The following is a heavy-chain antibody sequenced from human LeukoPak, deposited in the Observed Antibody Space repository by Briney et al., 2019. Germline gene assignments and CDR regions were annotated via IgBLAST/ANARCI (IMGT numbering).Heavy chain of an antibody. CDR1: GFTFSTFG. CDR2: IQSDGSKQ. V-gene: IGHV3-33*01. J-gene: IGHJ5*02. Sequence: GGSLRLSCATAGFTFSTFGIHWDRQTPGKGLEWAAAIQSDGSKQYYGDSVKGRFTISRDSSKNMVYLQMSSLRDEDTAVYYCARDVDTSSHSSQLDPWGQGTLVTVSS. CDR3: ARDVDTSSHSSQLDP. D-gene: IGHD5-18*01.